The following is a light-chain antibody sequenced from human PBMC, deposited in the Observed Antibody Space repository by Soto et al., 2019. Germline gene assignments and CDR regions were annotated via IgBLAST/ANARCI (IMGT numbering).Light chain of an antibody. Sequence: DIQMTQSPSSLSASVGDRVTITCRTSQDISNYLAWYQQKAGKVPKIVIYGASTLQSGVPSRFSRSGSGTAFTLTISSLQPEDVESYYCQKYKSAPYTFGNGTK. CDR2: GAS. CDR1: QDISNY. J-gene: IGKJ2*01. CDR3: QKYKSAPYT. V-gene: IGKV1-27*01.